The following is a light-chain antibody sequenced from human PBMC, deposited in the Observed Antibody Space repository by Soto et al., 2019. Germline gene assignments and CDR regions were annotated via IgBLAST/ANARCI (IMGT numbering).Light chain of an antibody. J-gene: IGLJ3*02. CDR3: QTWGTGIWV. CDR2: VNSDGSH. Sequence: QLVVSQSPSASASLGASVQLTCTLSSAHTNYAIAWHQQQPDKGPRFLMRVNSDGSHTKGDGIPDRFSGSSSGAERYLTISSLQSEDEGDYYCQTWGTGIWVFGGGTKLTVL. V-gene: IGLV4-69*01. CDR1: SAHTNYA.